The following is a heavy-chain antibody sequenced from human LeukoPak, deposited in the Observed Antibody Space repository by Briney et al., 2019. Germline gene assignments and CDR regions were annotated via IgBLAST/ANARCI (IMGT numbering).Heavy chain of an antibody. D-gene: IGHD3-22*01. J-gene: IGHJ3*02. Sequence: PGGSLRLSCAASGFTFSSYAMNWVRQAPGKGLEWVSGISRTGGTTFFADSVRGRFTISRDNSKNTLYLQMNSLRADDTAIYYCAKASPYFDSSGTPGELGAFDIWGQGTMVTVSS. CDR2: ISRTGGTT. CDR3: AKASPYFDSSGTPGELGAFDI. CDR1: GFTFSSYA. V-gene: IGHV3-23*01.